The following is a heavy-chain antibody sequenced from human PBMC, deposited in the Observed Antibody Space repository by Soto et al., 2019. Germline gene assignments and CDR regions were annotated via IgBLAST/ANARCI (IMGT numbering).Heavy chain of an antibody. D-gene: IGHD2-15*01. J-gene: IGHJ3*02. CDR2: ISSSGSTI. CDR3: ASGEDIVVVVAARHAFDI. V-gene: IGHV3-11*01. Sequence: GGSLRLSCAASGFTFSDYYMSWIRQAPGKGLEWVSYISSSGSTIYYADSVKGRFTISRDNAKNSLYLQMNSLRAEDTAVYYCASGEDIVVVVAARHAFDIWGQGTMVTVSS. CDR1: GFTFSDYY.